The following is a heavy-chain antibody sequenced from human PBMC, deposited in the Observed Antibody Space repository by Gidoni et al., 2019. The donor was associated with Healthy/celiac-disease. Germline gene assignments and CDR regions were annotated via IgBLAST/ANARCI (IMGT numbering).Heavy chain of an antibody. Sequence: EVQLVESGGGLVQPGGSLRLSCAASGFTFSSYSMNWVRQAPGKGLEWVSYISSSSSTIYYADSVKGRFTISRDNAKNSLYLQMNSLRAEDTAVYYCARAKGRSIVGATNDYWGQGTLVTVSS. CDR1: GFTFSSYS. V-gene: IGHV3-48*01. D-gene: IGHD1-26*01. CDR3: ARAKGRSIVGATNDY. CDR2: ISSSSSTI. J-gene: IGHJ4*02.